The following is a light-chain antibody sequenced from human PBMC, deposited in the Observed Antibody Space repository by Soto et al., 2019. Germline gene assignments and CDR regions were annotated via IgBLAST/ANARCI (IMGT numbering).Light chain of an antibody. CDR2: GAS. CDR3: LQHDTYPLT. CDR1: PGIRSG. Sequence: DIQMTQSPSSLSASLGDRVTIACRASPGIRSGLGWYQQRAGKAPKRLIYGASNLHSGVSSRFSGSGSGTEFTLTITSLQPEDSATYYCLQHDTYPLTFGGGTKVDIK. J-gene: IGKJ4*01. V-gene: IGKV1-17*01.